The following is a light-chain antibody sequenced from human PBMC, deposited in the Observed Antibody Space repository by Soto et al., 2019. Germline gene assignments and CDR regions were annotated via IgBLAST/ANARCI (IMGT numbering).Light chain of an antibody. CDR3: QDYVTSAPWT. Sequence: VLTQSPGTLSLSPGERTTLSCRASQNIRGNELAWYQQKPGQPPRLLIYRGSSRAPGIPARFSGRGSGTEFTLTISRLEPEDFAVYYCQDYVTSAPWTFGQGTRVEIK. V-gene: IGKV3-20*01. CDR2: RGS. CDR1: QNIRGNE. J-gene: IGKJ1*01.